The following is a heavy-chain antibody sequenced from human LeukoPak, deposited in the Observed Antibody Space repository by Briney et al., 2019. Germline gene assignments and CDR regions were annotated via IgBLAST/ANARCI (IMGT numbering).Heavy chain of an antibody. V-gene: IGHV1-69*04. CDR2: IIPILGIA. CDR1: GGTFSSYA. CDR3: AREFHYDFWSGYRGIDP. Sequence: ASVKVSCKASGGTFSSYAISWVRQAPGQGLEWMGRIIPILGIANYAQKFQGRVTITADKSTCTAYMELSSLRSEDTAVYYCAREFHYDFWSGYRGIDPWGQGTLVTVSS. D-gene: IGHD3-3*01. J-gene: IGHJ5*02.